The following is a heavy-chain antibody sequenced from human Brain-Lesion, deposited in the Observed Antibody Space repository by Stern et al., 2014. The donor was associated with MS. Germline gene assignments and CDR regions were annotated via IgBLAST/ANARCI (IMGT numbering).Heavy chain of an antibody. J-gene: IGHJ5*01. Sequence: EMQLVESGGGLFQPGGSLSLSGAASGFPFGTYWMHWVRQAPGKGLVWVSRVNNDGRRTSYADSVKGRFTMSRDNAKNTLYLQMNSLRVEDTAIYYCARGERWFDSWGQGTLVTVSS. CDR2: VNNDGRRT. CDR3: ARGERWFDS. V-gene: IGHV3-74*02. CDR1: GFPFGTYW. D-gene: IGHD3-10*01.